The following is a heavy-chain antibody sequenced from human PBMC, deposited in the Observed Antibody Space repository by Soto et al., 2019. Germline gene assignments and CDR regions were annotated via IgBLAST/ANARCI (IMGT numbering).Heavy chain of an antibody. D-gene: IGHD3-9*01. CDR3: ATLTPPFDY. Sequence: PSETLSLTCTVPGYSINSGYYWGWVRQSPGKGLEWIGTIYHSGTTFYNPSLKSRVTISVDTSKNPVSLKLNTVTAADTAVYYCATLTPPFDYWGQGTLVTVSS. J-gene: IGHJ4*02. CDR2: IYHSGTT. CDR1: GYSINSGYY. V-gene: IGHV4-38-2*02.